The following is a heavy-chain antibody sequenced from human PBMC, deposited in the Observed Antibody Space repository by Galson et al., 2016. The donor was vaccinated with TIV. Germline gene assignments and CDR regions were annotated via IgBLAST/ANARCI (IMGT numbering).Heavy chain of an antibody. J-gene: IGHJ6*02. CDR1: GGTFSSYV. Sequence: SVKVSCKASGGTFSSYVIKWVRQAPGQGLEWMGEIIPMFGTANYAQKFQGSVTITADESTSTAYMELGSLRSEDTAVYYCAKDRNTAFDTHYSYYGLDVWGQGTTVIVSS. CDR3: AKDRNTAFDTHYSYYGLDV. CDR2: IIPMFGTA. D-gene: IGHD5-18*01. V-gene: IGHV1-69*13.